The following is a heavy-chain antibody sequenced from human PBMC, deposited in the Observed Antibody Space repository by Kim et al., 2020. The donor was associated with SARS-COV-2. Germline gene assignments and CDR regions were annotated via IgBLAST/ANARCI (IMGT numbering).Heavy chain of an antibody. D-gene: IGHD2-2*01. CDR1: GFTFSSYG. J-gene: IGHJ6*02. V-gene: IGHV3-33*01. CDR2: ICYDGSNK. Sequence: GGSLRLSCAASGFTFSSYGMHWVRQAPGKGLEWVAVICYDGSNKYYADSVKGRFTISRDNSKNTLYLQMNSLRAEDTAVYYCARELGYCSSTSCSYYYYGMDVWGRGTTVTVSS. CDR3: ARELGYCSSTSCSYYYYGMDV.